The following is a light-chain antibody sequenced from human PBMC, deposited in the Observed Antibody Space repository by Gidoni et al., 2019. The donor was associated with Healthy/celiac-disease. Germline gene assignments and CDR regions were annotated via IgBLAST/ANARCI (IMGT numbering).Light chain of an antibody. J-gene: IGKJ1*01. CDR1: QSISSY. Sequence: DIQMTQSPSSLSASVGDRVTITCRASQSISSYLNWYQQKPEKAPKLLIYAASSLQSGVPSRFSGSGSGTDFTLTISSLQPEDFATYYCQQSYSTPQTFXQXTKVEIK. CDR2: AAS. V-gene: IGKV1-39*01. CDR3: QQSYSTPQT.